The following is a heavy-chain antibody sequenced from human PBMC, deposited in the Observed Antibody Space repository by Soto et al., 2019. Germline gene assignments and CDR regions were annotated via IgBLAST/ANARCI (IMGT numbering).Heavy chain of an antibody. J-gene: IGHJ6*02. CDR2: ISSRSIYT. CDR3: AREEVSRPNTYHGLAV. V-gene: IGHV3-21*01. CDR1: GFTFNTYT. Sequence: EVQLVESGGGLVKPGGSLRLSCAASGFTFNTYTMNWVRQAPGKGLEWVSSISSRSIYTYYADSVTGRFTISRDDARNLLYLQMNSLRAEDTAVYYCAREEVSRPNTYHGLAVWGQGTTVTVSS.